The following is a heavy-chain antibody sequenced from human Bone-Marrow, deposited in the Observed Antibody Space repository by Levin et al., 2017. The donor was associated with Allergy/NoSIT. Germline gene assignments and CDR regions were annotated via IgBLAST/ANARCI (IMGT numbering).Heavy chain of an antibody. CDR3: ARESYSLFDY. CDR2: LKQDGSVK. Sequence: GGSLRLSCAASGFTFRSYWMSWVRQAPGKGLEWVANLKQDGSVKYYVDSVKGRFTISRDNAKNSLYLQMNSLRAEDTAVYYCARESYSLFDYWGQGTLVTVSS. V-gene: IGHV3-7*01. J-gene: IGHJ4*02. CDR1: GFTFRSYW. D-gene: IGHD1-26*01.